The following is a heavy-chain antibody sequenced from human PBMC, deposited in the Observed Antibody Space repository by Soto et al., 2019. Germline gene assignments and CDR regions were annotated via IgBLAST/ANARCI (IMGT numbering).Heavy chain of an antibody. CDR3: ARTKYSSTSGVLDY. J-gene: IGHJ4*02. V-gene: IGHV4-28*01. Sequence: SETLSLTCAVSGYSISSGNLWGWIRQAPGKGPEWIGHIFYSGRSYYNPSLKSRVTMSVDTSKNQFSLKLSSVTTVDTAVYYCARTKYSSTSGVLDYWGQGTLVTVSS. CDR1: GYSISSGNL. D-gene: IGHD2-2*01. CDR2: IFYSGRS.